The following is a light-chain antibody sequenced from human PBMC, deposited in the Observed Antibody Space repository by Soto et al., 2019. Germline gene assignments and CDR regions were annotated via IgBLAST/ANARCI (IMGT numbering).Light chain of an antibody. V-gene: IGLV1-40*01. Sequence: QLVLTQPPSVSGAPGQRVTISCTGGSSNIGATYDVQWYQQLPGTAPKLLIYGNSNRPSGVPDRFSGSKSGTSASLAITGLQADDEADYYCQSYDSSLSAHYVFGTGTKVTVL. CDR1: SSNIGATYD. J-gene: IGLJ1*01. CDR3: QSYDSSLSAHYV. CDR2: GNS.